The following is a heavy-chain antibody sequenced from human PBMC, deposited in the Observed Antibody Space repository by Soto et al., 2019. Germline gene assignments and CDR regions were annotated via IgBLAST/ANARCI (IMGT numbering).Heavy chain of an antibody. CDR1: GFTFSSYA. D-gene: IGHD3-22*01. J-gene: IGHJ6*02. CDR3: AKYDSTRSYYYYYGMDV. CDR2: ISGSGGST. V-gene: IGHV3-23*01. Sequence: GSLRLSCAASGFTFSSYAMSWVRQAPGKGLEWVSAISGSGGSTYYADSVKGRFTISRDNSKNTLYLQMNSLRAEDTAVYYCAKYDSTRSYYYYYGMDVWGQGTTVTVSS.